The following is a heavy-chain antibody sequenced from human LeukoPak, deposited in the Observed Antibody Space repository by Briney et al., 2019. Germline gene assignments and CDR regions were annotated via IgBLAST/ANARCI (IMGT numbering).Heavy chain of an antibody. CDR1: GFTFTMFA. D-gene: IGHD4-17*01. CDR3: AKVPRTGAVTFFDH. CDR2: ISGSGGST. J-gene: IGHJ4*02. Sequence: GGSLRLSCAASGFTFTMFAMTWVRQAPGKGLEWVSGISGSGGSTDYADSAKGRFTISRDNSKNTMYLQMNSLRAEDTAVYFCAKVPRTGAVTFFDHWGQGTLVTVTS. V-gene: IGHV3-23*01.